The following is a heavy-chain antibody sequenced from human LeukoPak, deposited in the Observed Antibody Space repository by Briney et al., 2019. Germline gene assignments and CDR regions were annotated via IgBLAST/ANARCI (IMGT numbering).Heavy chain of an antibody. CDR3: ARDPDSGDAYNWFDP. CDR2: INQHGTEK. V-gene: IGHV3-7*01. J-gene: IGHJ5*02. Sequence: PGGSLRLSCVASGFSFSDYWVSWVRQTPGKGLEWLANINQHGTEKYYADSMKGRFTISRDNAKNSLYLQMNSLRVEDSGVYYCARDPDSGDAYNWFDPWGQGTQVTVSS. D-gene: IGHD4-17*01. CDR1: GFSFSDYW.